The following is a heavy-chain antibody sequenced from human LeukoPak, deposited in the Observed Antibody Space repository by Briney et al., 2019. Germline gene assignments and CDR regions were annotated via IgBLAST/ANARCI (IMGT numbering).Heavy chain of an antibody. V-gene: IGHV3-64D*09. D-gene: IGHD2-2*01. CDR2: ISSNGGST. Sequence: PGGSLRLSCSASGFTFSSYAMHWVRQAPGKGLEYVSAISSNGGSTYYADSVKGRFTLSRDNSKNTLYLQMSSLRAEDTVVYYCVKALGYCSTTSCYFDYWGQGTLVTVSS. CDR1: GFTFSSYA. J-gene: IGHJ4*02. CDR3: VKALGYCSTTSCYFDY.